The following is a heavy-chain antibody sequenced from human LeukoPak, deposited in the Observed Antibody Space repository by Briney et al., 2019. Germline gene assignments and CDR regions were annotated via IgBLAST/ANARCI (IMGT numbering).Heavy chain of an antibody. D-gene: IGHD5-18*01. J-gene: IGHJ6*03. CDR3: AREEVQLWLGERGYMDV. CDR1: GGSISSSGYY. CDR2: IYYSGST. Sequence: SETLSLTCTVSGGSISSSGYYWGWIRQPPGKGLEWIGSIYYSGSTYYNPSLKSRVTISVDTSKNQFSLKLSSVTAADTAVYYCAREEVQLWLGERGYMDVWGKGTTVTVSS. V-gene: IGHV4-39*07.